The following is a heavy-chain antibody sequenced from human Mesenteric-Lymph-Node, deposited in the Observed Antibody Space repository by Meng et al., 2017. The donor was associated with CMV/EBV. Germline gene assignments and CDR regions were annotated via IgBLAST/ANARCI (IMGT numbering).Heavy chain of an antibody. D-gene: IGHD3-3*01. CDR3: ARDARRIFGVAKGAFDI. CDR1: GYIFTGYY. Sequence: ASVKVSCKASGYIFTGYYMHWVRQAPGQGLEWVGWINPNSGGTNSAQKFQGRVTMNRDTSISTAYMELSSLRSDDTAVYYCARDARRIFGVAKGAFDIWGQGTMVTVSS. CDR2: INPNSGGT. V-gene: IGHV1-2*02. J-gene: IGHJ3*02.